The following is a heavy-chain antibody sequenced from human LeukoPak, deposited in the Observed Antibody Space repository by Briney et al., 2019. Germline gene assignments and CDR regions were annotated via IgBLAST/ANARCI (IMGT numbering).Heavy chain of an antibody. J-gene: IGHJ4*02. V-gene: IGHV4-34*01. D-gene: IGHD2-21*02. CDR2: INHSGST. Sequence: PSETLSLTCAVYGGSFSGYYWSWIRQPPGKGLEWIGEINHSGSTNYNPSLKGRVTISVDTSKNQFSLKLSSVTAADTAVYYCARMGRRYCGGDCYSFAFDYWGQGTLVTVSS. CDR3: ARMGRRYCGGDCYSFAFDY. CDR1: GGSFSGYY.